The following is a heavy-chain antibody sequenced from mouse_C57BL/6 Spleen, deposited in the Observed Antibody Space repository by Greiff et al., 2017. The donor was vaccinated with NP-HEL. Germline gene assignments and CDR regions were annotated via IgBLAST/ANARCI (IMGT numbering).Heavy chain of an antibody. D-gene: IGHD1-1*01. J-gene: IGHJ1*03. CDR3: ERANYECWYCEV. CDR1: GYTFTGYW. Sequence: QVQLKQPGAELVKPGASVKMSCKASGYTFTGYWITWVKQRPGQGLEWIGDIYPGSGSTNYNEKFKSKATLTVDTSSSTAYMQINSLTSEDTAVDYYERANYECWYCEVWGTGTTVTVSS. V-gene: IGHV1-55*01. CDR2: IYPGSGST.